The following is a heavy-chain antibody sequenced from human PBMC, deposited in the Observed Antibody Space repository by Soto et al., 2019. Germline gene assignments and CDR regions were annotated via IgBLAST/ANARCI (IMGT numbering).Heavy chain of an antibody. CDR3: ARNRVDSSWYVVY. CDR2: IYHSASN. J-gene: IGHJ4*02. CDR1: GDCLNSGGYS. Sequence: SVRLSLTCAVSGDCLNSGGYSWSWIRLPPQNSLEWIGYIYHSASNHYKSALQSRITMSPDNSKNEFALTLNAVTPADHAVYYCARNRVDSSWYVVYWGQGIQLNTSS. D-gene: IGHD6-13*01. V-gene: IGHV4-30-2*01.